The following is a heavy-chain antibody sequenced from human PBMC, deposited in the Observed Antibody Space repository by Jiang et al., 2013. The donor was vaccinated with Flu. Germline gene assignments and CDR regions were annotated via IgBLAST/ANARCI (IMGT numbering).Heavy chain of an antibody. V-gene: IGHV3-72*01. J-gene: IGHJ4*02. CDR1: GFTFSDHY. Sequence: RLSCAASGFTFSDHYMDWARQAPGKGLEWVGRIRNKANSYTTEYAASVKGRFTISRDDSKNSLYLQMNSLKTEDTAVYYCARVGNSYGTIIGYFDYWGQGTLVTVSS. D-gene: IGHD5-18*01. CDR3: ARVGNSYGTIIGYFDY. CDR2: IRNKANSYTT.